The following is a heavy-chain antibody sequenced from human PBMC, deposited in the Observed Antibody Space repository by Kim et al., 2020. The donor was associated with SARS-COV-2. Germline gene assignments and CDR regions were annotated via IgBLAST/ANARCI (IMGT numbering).Heavy chain of an antibody. CDR2: INAGNGNT. J-gene: IGHJ3*02. Sequence: ASVKVSCKASGYTFTSYAMHWVRQAPGQRLEWMGWINAGNGNTKYSQKFQGRVTITRDTSASTAYMELSSLRSEDTAVYYCARDRSGWPPDAFDIWGQGTMVTVSS. CDR3: ARDRSGWPPDAFDI. V-gene: IGHV1-3*01. D-gene: IGHD6-19*01. CDR1: GYTFTSYA.